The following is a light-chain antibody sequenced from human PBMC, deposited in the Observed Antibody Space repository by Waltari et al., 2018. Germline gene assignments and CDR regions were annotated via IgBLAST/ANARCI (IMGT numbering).Light chain of an antibody. CDR3: SSYTTTSALV. V-gene: IGLV2-14*01. Sequence: QSALTQPASVSGSPGQSITISCTGTRSYVGGFNYVSWYQQYSGKAPKLMIYDASNRPSGVSNRFSGSKSGNTASLTISGLQAEDEADYYCSSYTTTSALVFGGGTKLTVL. CDR2: DAS. J-gene: IGLJ2*01. CDR1: RSYVGGFNY.